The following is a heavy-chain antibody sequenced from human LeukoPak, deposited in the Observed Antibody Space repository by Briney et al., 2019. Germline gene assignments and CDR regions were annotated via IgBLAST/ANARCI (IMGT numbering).Heavy chain of an antibody. J-gene: IGHJ4*02. Sequence: HPGGSLRLSCAASGFTFTAYGMPWVRQAPGKGLEWLAVISFDGSGQYYADSVKGRFTISRDDSKNMLYLQMNSLRVEDTAVYYCARDLNLGTTDSYWGQGTLVTISS. CDR1: GFTFTAYG. D-gene: IGHD1-14*01. V-gene: IGHV3-30*03. CDR2: ISFDGSGQ. CDR3: ARDLNLGTTDSY.